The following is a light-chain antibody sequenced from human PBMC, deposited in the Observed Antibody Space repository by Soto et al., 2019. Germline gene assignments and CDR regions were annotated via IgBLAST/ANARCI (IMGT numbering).Light chain of an antibody. CDR2: SNN. CDR1: SSNIGSNT. V-gene: IGLV1-44*01. CDR3: AAWDDSLNGQVV. J-gene: IGLJ2*01. Sequence: QPVLTQPPSASGTPGQRVTISCSGSSSNIGSNTVNWYQQLPGTAPKLLIYSNNQRPSGVPDRFSGSKSGTSASLAISGLQSEDEADYYCAAWDDSLNGQVVFGGGTKLT.